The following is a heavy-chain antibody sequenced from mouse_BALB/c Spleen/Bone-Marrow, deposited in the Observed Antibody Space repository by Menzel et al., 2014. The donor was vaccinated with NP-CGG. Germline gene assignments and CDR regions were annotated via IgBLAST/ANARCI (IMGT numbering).Heavy chain of an antibody. Sequence: EVMLVESVGGLVQPGGSLKLSCAASGFTFSNYGMSWVRQTPDKRLELVATINSDGGSTYYPDSVKGRFTIYRDTAKNTLYLQMSSLKSEETAMYYCVRGNYGNYVDYFDFWGQGTTLTVSS. V-gene: IGHV5-6-3*01. J-gene: IGHJ2*01. CDR2: INSDGGST. CDR1: GFTFSNYG. D-gene: IGHD2-1*01. CDR3: VRGNYGNYVDYFDF.